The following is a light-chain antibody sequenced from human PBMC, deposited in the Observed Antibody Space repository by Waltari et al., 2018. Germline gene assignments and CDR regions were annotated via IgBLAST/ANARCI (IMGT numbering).Light chain of an antibody. J-gene: IGLJ3*02. CDR3: NSRDNSGNHVV. Sequence: SSELTQDPAVSVALGQTVSITCQGDSLRSYYARWYQQKPGQAPVIVMWGRNNRPSGIPDRFSGSSSGNTASLTITGAQAEDEADYYCNSRDNSGNHVVFGGGTKLTVL. CDR1: SLRSYY. V-gene: IGLV3-19*01. CDR2: GRN.